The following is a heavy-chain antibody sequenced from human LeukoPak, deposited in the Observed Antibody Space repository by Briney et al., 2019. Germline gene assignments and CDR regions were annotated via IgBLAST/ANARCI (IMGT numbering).Heavy chain of an antibody. J-gene: IGHJ3*02. Sequence: GGSLRLSCAASGFTFSSFAMSWVRPAPGQGREGVSAISGSGGSTSYTDSVKGRITISRYNSKNTLYLQMNSTGAEDTAVYYCASVHDYSNPDDAFDIWGQGTMVTVSS. V-gene: IGHV3-23*01. D-gene: IGHD4-11*01. CDR1: GFTFSSFA. CDR3: ASVHDYSNPDDAFDI. CDR2: ISGSGGST.